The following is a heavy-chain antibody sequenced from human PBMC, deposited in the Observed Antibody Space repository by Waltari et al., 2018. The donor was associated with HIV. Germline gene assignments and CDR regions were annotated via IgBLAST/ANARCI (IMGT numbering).Heavy chain of an antibody. Sequence: QVPGAEAEEGVVPLGSSLRVSCSASGYYYIPWVMHGVRQAPGKGLEWVADISADGSDKYHADTVKGRFTITRDNSSNTLYLQMNSLRSDDTAVYFCARELYYDSTGYNSGFDYWGQGTLVTVSS. J-gene: IGHJ4*02. CDR3: ARELYYDSTGYNSGFDY. D-gene: IGHD3-22*01. V-gene: IGHV3-30*16. CDR1: GYYYIPWV. CDR2: ISADGSDK.